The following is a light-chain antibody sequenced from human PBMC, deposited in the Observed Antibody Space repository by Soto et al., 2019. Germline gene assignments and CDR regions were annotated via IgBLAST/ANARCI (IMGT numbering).Light chain of an antibody. CDR2: GAS. CDR1: RSVSSSY. CDR3: QQYGSSPPYT. J-gene: IGKJ2*01. V-gene: IGKV3-20*01. Sequence: ESLLTQSPGTLSLSPGERATLSCRASRSVSSSYLAWYQQKPGQAPRLLIYGASTRATGIPDRFSGSGSGTDFTLTISRLEPEDFAVYYCQQYGSSPPYTFGQGTKVDIK.